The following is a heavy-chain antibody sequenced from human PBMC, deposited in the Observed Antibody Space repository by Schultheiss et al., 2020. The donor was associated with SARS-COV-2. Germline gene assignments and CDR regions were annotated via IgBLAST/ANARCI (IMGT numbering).Heavy chain of an antibody. CDR3: ARERLGQLDY. CDR1: GGSISSGSYY. V-gene: IGHV4-61*02. J-gene: IGHJ4*02. CDR2: IYTSGST. D-gene: IGHD6-19*01. Sequence: SETLSLTCTVSGGSISSGSYYWSWIRQPAGKGLEWIGRIYTSGSTNYNPSLKSRVTISVDTSKNQFSLKLSSVTAADTAVYYCARERLGQLDYWGQGTLVTVSS.